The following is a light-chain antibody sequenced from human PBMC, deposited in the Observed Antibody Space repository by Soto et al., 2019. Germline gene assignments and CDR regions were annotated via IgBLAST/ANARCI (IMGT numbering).Light chain of an antibody. Sequence: DTQMTQSPSTLSASVGDRVTITCRASHSVNRWLAWYQQKPGKAPNLLIHRASTLQSGVPSRFSGSGSGTEFTLTIRSLQPDDFATYYGQRYNPYPYTFGQGTRLELK. CDR1: HSVNRW. J-gene: IGKJ2*01. CDR3: QRYNPYPYT. CDR2: RAS. V-gene: IGKV1-5*03.